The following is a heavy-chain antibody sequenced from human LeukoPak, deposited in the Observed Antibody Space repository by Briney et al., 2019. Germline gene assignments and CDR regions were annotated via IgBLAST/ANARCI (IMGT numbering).Heavy chain of an antibody. CDR3: ASAHPPHLHYYYSSGMDV. CDR2: ISAYNGNT. V-gene: IGHV1-18*01. J-gene: IGHJ6*02. CDR1: GYTFTSYG. Sequence: ASVKVSCKASGYTFTSYGISWVRQAPGQGLEWMGWISAYNGNTNYSQKLQGRVTMTTDTSTSTAYMELRSLRSDDTAEYYCASAHPPHLHYYYSSGMDVCGQPPTVTVSS.